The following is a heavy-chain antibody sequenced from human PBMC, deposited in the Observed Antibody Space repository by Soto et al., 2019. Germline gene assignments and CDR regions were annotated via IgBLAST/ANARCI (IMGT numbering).Heavy chain of an antibody. CDR3: ARRARPDFYYMDV. CDR1: GFNLRGYA. V-gene: IGHV3-64*01. D-gene: IGHD6-6*01. CDR2: ISSNGVGT. J-gene: IGHJ6*03. Sequence: ASLMNCGPDSGFNLRGYAMDWVRQAPGKGLEYVSGISSNGVGTYYANSVQGRFTISRDNSKNTVYLQMGSLRPEDMAVYYCARRARPDFYYMDVWGKGTTVTVSS.